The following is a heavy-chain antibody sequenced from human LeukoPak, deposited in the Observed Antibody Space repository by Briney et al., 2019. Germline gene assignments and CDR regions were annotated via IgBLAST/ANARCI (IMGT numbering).Heavy chain of an antibody. CDR1: GFTFSSYD. CDR3: AKTGATYYDSSGDDY. CDR2: IGTAGDT. D-gene: IGHD3-22*01. V-gene: IGHV3-13*01. Sequence: GGSLRLSCAASGFTFSSYDMPWVRQATGKGLEWVSAIGTAGDTYYPGSVKGRFTISRENAKNSLYLQMNSLRAGDTAVYYCAKTGATYYDSSGDDYWGQGTLVTVSS. J-gene: IGHJ4*02.